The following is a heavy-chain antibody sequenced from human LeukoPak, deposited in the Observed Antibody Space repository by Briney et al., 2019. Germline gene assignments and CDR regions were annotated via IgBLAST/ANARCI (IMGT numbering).Heavy chain of an antibody. D-gene: IGHD1-26*01. CDR2: ISWNSGSI. Sequence: PGGSLRLSCAASGFAFSSYAMSWVRQAPGKGLEWVSGISWNSGSIGYADSVKGRFTISRDNAKNSLYLQMNSLRAEDTALYYCARPSGTSYDYYGMDVWGQGTTVTVSS. CDR3: ARPSGTSYDYYGMDV. V-gene: IGHV3-9*01. J-gene: IGHJ6*02. CDR1: GFAFSSYA.